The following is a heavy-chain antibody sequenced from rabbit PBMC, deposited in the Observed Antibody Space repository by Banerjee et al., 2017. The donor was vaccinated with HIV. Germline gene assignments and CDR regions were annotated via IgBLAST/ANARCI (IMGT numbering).Heavy chain of an antibody. V-gene: IGHV1S40*01. D-gene: IGHD6-1*01. CDR2: INVGSSNT. Sequence: QSLEESGGDLVKPGASLTLTCTASGFSFSSSHWICWVRQAPGKGLEWIACINVGSSNTYYASWAKGRFTISKTSSTTVTLQMTSLAAADTATYFCARGAGYAGYGYAYFDLWGPGTLVTVS. CDR1: GFSFSSSHW. J-gene: IGHJ4*01. CDR3: ARGAGYAGYGYAYFDL.